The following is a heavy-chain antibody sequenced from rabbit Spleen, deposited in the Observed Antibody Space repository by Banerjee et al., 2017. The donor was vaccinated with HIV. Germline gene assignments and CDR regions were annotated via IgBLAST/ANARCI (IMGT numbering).Heavy chain of an antibody. CDR2: IEGGNSAFS. CDR1: GVSFSNNYV. D-gene: IGHD8-1*01. Sequence: EQLEESGGGLVKPEGSLTLTCKASGVSFSNNYVMCWVRQAPGKGLEWIACIEGGNSAFSYFASWAKGRFTISKTSSTTVTLQMTSLTAADTATYFCARDGAGGSYFALWGQGTLVTVS. V-gene: IGHV1S45*01. CDR3: ARDGAGGSYFAL. J-gene: IGHJ3*01.